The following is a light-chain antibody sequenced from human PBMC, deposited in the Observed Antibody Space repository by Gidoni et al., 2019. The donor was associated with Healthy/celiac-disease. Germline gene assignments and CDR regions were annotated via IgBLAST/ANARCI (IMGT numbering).Light chain of an antibody. CDR3: QQYGSSPLT. CDR2: GAS. CDR1: QSVSSSY. Sequence: EMVLTQSPGTLSLSPGERATLSCRASQSVSSSYLAWYQQKPGQAPRLLIYGASSRPTGIPDRFSGSGSVTDFTLTISRLEPEDFAVYYCQQYGSSPLTFGGXTKVEIK. V-gene: IGKV3-20*01. J-gene: IGKJ4*01.